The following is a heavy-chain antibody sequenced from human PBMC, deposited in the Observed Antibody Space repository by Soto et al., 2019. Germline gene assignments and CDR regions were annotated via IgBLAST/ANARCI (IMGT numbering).Heavy chain of an antibody. CDR2: IIPIFGTA. V-gene: IGHV1-69*12. J-gene: IGHJ4*02. CDR3: RTVVTPDYFDY. D-gene: IGHD2-21*02. CDR1: GDTFSSYA. Sequence: QVQLVQSGAEVKKPGSSVKVSCKASGDTFSSYAISWVRQAPGQGLEWMGGIIPIFGTANYAQKFQGRVTITADESTSTAYMELSSLRSEDTALYYCRTVVTPDYFDYWGQGTLVTVSS.